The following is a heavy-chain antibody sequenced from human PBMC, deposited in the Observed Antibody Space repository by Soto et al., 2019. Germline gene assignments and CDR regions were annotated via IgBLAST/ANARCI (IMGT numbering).Heavy chain of an antibody. Sequence: SETLSLTCAVSGGSTSSGGYSWSWIRQPPGKGLEWIGYIYHSGSTYYNPSLKSRVTISVDRSKNQFSLKLSSVTAADTAVYYCARGDSGYDFGIFDYWGQGTLVTVSS. J-gene: IGHJ4*02. D-gene: IGHD5-12*01. CDR3: ARGDSGYDFGIFDY. CDR2: IYHSGST. V-gene: IGHV4-30-2*01. CDR1: GGSTSSGGYS.